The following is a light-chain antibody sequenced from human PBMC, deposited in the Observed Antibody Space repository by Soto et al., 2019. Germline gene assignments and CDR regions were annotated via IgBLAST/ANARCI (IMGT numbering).Light chain of an antibody. V-gene: IGLV1-47*02. CDR2: GNE. CDR1: STTIGRNL. Sequence: QSVLTQPPSASGTPGQRGTISRSGTSTTIGRNLVYWYQQLPGTAPKPLLKGNEQRPPGAPARFCGYKSGASAALALSGLRSEDEADYDCSAWDDSLSGVVFXGGTKLTVL. J-gene: IGLJ2*01. CDR3: SAWDDSLSGVV.